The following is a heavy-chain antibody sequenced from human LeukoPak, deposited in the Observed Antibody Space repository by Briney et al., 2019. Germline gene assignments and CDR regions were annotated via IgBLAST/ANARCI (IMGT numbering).Heavy chain of an antibody. V-gene: IGHV3-7*01. D-gene: IGHD3-9*01. CDR1: GFTFSKYW. J-gene: IGHJ4*02. Sequence: PGGSLRLSCAASGFTFSKYWMSWVRQAPGKGLEWVANIKEDGSEKYYVDAVKGRFTISRDNAKNSLSLQMNSLRAEDTAVYYCSNHGSQNFEGWGQGALVTVSS. CDR2: IKEDGSEK. CDR3: SNHGSQNFEG.